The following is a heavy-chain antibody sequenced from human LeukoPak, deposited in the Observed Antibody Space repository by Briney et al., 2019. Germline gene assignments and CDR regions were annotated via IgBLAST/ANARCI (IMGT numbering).Heavy chain of an antibody. CDR1: EHGFSGCH. CDR2: INYGNGGT. Sequence: ASVKVSCKASEHGFSGCHVHWMRQAPGQGLEWLAWINYGNGGTRYAQEFQGRVSATMDTSINTVYLELTSLGSDDTAVYYCARDFQCERNSCSNCFDPWGQGTQVTVSS. J-gene: IGHJ5*02. D-gene: IGHD4-11*01. CDR3: ARDFQCERNSCSNCFDP. V-gene: IGHV1-2*02.